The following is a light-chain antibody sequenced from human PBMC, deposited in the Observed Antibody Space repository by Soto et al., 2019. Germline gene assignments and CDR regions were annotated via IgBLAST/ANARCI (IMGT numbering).Light chain of an antibody. CDR3: QHSYCNTWT. CDR2: AAT. CDR1: TGIRTD. Sequence: AIQLSQSPASLCLSLGYRLTITCRASTGIRTDLSWYQQKPGKVPKVLIYAATSLHSGVPSRFSGSGSGTDFTLTISSLQPEDFATYSCQHSYCNTWTFGQGTKVEIK. V-gene: IGKV1-6*01. J-gene: IGKJ1*01.